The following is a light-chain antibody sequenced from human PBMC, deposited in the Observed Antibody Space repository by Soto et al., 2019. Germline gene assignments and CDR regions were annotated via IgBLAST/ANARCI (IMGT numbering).Light chain of an antibody. V-gene: IGKV3-11*01. CDR2: DAS. CDR3: QQRSDWPPIT. CDR1: QSVRSY. Sequence: EIVLTQSPATLSLSPGERATLSCRASQSVRSYLAWYQQKPGQAPRLLIYDASNRATGIPPRFSGSGSETDFTLTISSLEPEDFAVYYCQQRSDWPPITFGQGTRLEIK. J-gene: IGKJ5*01.